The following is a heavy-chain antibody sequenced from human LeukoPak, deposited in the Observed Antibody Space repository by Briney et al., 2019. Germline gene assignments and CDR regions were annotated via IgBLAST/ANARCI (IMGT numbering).Heavy chain of an antibody. Sequence: GGSLRLSCAASGFTFSSYGMHWVRQAPGKGLEWVAVIWYDESKRYYADSVKGRFTISRDNSKNTLYLQMSSLRAEDTAVYYCARDDFGSGSPFDYWGQGTLVTVSS. CDR2: IWYDESKR. CDR1: GFTFSSYG. V-gene: IGHV3-33*01. CDR3: ARDDFGSGSPFDY. D-gene: IGHD6-19*01. J-gene: IGHJ4*02.